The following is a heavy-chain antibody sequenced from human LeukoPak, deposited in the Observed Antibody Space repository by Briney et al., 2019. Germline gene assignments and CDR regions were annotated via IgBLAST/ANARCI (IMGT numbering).Heavy chain of an antibody. CDR1: GSTFTDYH. CDR3: ARGPSPGYASGWNTYFDP. V-gene: IGHV1-2*02. D-gene: IGHD6-19*01. CDR2: INPDSGGT. Sequence: ASAKVSCKASGSTFTDYHVHWVRQAPGQGLEWMGWINPDSGGTKYQGRVTMTRDTSISTVYMELSSLTSDDTAVFYCARGPSPGYASGWNTYFDPWGQGTLVTVSS. J-gene: IGHJ5*02.